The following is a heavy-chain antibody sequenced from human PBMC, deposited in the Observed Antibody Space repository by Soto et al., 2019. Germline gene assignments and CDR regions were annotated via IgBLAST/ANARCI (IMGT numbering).Heavy chain of an antibody. V-gene: IGHV3-74*01. CDR2: INSDGSST. D-gene: IGHD3-9*01. Sequence: GGSLRLSCAASGFTFSSYWMHWVRQAPGKGLVWVSRINSDGSSTSYADSAKGRFTISRDNAKNTLYLQMHSLRAEDTAVYYCSRQKINDIATGYDAFDIWGQGTMVTVSS. CDR1: GFTFSSYW. CDR3: SRQKINDIATGYDAFDI. J-gene: IGHJ3*02.